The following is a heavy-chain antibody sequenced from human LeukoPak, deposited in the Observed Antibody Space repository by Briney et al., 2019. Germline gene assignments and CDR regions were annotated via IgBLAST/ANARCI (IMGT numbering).Heavy chain of an antibody. J-gene: IGHJ4*02. V-gene: IGHV4-59*12. D-gene: IGHD5-18*01. CDR2: IYYSGST. CDR3: ARGRRGYSYDK. CDR1: GGSISSYY. Sequence: PSETLSLTCTVSGGSISSYYWSWIRQPPGKGLEWIGYIYYSGSTNYNPSLKSRVTISVDTSKNQFSLKLSSVTAADTAVYYCARGRRGYSYDKWGQGTLVTVSS.